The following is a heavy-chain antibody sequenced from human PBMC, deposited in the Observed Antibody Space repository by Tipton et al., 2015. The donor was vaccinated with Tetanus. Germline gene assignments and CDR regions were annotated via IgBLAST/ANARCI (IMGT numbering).Heavy chain of an antibody. CDR2: ISYSGST. J-gene: IGHJ4*02. CDR3: ARTLLGLPYLDN. CDR1: GVSINSGVYY. Sequence: TLSLTCAVSGVSINSGVYYWSWIRQHPEKGLEWIGYISYSGSTTYNPSVKSRVIISVDTSKNQFSLRLNSVTAADTAVYYCARTLLGLPYLDNWGQGTLVTVSS. V-gene: IGHV4-31*11. D-gene: IGHD3/OR15-3a*01.